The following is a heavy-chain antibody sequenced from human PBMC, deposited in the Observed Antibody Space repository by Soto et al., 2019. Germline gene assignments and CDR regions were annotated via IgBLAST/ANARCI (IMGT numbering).Heavy chain of an antibody. J-gene: IGHJ4*02. Sequence: QLQLQESGPGLVKPSETLSLTCTVSGGSISSSSYYWGWIRQPPGKGLEWIGSIYYSGSTYYNPSLKSRVPISVDTSKNQFSLKLSSVTAADTAVYYCARLRKNDFWSGYYGEAFDYWGQGTLVTVSS. D-gene: IGHD3-3*01. V-gene: IGHV4-39*01. CDR1: GGSISSSSYY. CDR3: ARLRKNDFWSGYYGEAFDY. CDR2: IYYSGST.